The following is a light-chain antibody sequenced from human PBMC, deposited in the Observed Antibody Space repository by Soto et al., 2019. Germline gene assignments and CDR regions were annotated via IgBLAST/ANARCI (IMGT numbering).Light chain of an antibody. CDR2: GAS. CDR1: QSVSSSY. CDR3: QQYGSSRIT. V-gene: IGKV3-20*01. Sequence: EIVLTQSPAPLPLSPGERATLSCRASQSVSSSYLAWYQQKPGQAPRLLIYGASSRATGIPDRFSGSGSGTDFTLTISRLEPEDFAVYYCQQYGSSRITFGQGTRLEIK. J-gene: IGKJ5*01.